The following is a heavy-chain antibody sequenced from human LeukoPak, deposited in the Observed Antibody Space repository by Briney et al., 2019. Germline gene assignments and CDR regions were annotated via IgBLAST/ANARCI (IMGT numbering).Heavy chain of an antibody. V-gene: IGHV1-8*01. J-gene: IGHJ4*02. D-gene: IGHD3-3*01. Sequence: GASVKVSCKASGYTFTSYDINWVRQATGQGLEWMGWMNPNSGNTGYAQKFQGRVTMTRNTSISTAYMELSSLRSEDTAVYYCARPVRFLEWLLLVPGWYYFDYWGQGTLVTVSS. CDR1: GYTFTSYD. CDR2: MNPNSGNT. CDR3: ARPVRFLEWLLLVPGWYYFDY.